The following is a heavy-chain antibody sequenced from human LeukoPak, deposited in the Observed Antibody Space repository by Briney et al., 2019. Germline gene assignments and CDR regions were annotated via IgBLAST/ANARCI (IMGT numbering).Heavy chain of an antibody. CDR3: ARRGRDGYLNPYYFDY. CDR2: INPYSGGT. J-gene: IGHJ4*02. Sequence: ASVKVSCKASGYTFTDYYMHWVRQAPGQGLEWMGWINPYSGGTNYAQKFQGWVTMTRGTSTSTVYMELSRLRSEDTAVYYCARRGRDGYLNPYYFDYWGQGTLVTVSS. V-gene: IGHV1-2*04. D-gene: IGHD5-24*01. CDR1: GYTFTDYY.